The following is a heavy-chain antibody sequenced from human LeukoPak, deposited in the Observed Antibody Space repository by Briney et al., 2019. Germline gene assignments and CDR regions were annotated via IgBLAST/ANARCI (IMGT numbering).Heavy chain of an antibody. V-gene: IGHV1-46*01. D-gene: IGHD3-22*01. Sequence: GASVKVSCKASGYTFTSYYMHWVRQAPGQGLEWMGIINPSGGGTSYAQKFQGRVTMTRATSTSTVYMELSSLRSEDTAVYYCARSNNYYESSGYYAKTRRDFDYWGQGTLVTVSS. CDR3: ARSNNYYESSGYYAKTRRDFDY. J-gene: IGHJ4*02. CDR1: GYTFTSYY. CDR2: INPSGGGT.